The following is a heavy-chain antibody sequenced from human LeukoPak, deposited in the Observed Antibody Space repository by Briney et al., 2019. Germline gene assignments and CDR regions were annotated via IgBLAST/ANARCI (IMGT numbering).Heavy chain of an antibody. D-gene: IGHD2-2*01. CDR1: GFTVSSNY. Sequence: GGSLRLPCAASGFTVSSNYMSWVRQAPGKGLEWVSIIYSGGSTYHADSVKGRFTISRDNSKNTLYLQMNSLRAEDTAVYYCARPRGCGSSRCNNFDYWGQGTLVTVSS. CDR2: IYSGGST. V-gene: IGHV3-53*01. J-gene: IGHJ4*02. CDR3: ARPRGCGSSRCNNFDY.